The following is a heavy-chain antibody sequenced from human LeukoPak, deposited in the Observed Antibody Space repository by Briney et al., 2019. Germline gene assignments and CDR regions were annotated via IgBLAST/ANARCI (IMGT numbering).Heavy chain of an antibody. J-gene: IGHJ4*02. CDR1: GYTFTSYG. Sequence: ASVRVSCTASGYTFTSYGISWVRQAPGQGLEWMGWISACNGNTNYAQKLQGRVTMTTDTSTSTAYMELRSLRSDDTAVYYCARAVGLYDFWSGYYMSHWGQGTLVTVSS. CDR2: ISACNGNT. V-gene: IGHV1-18*01. D-gene: IGHD3-3*01. CDR3: ARAVGLYDFWSGYYMSH.